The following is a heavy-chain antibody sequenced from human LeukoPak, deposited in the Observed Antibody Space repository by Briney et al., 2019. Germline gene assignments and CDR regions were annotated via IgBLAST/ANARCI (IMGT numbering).Heavy chain of an antibody. CDR1: GYTFTSYY. V-gene: IGHV1-46*01. CDR2: INPSGGST. Sequence: ASVKVSCKASGYTFTSYYMHWVRQAPGQGLEWMGIINPSGGSTSYAQKFQGRVTMTRDTSTSTVYMELSSLRSEDTAVYYCARTARLRYYDSSGYFPYYFDYWGQGTLATVSS. CDR3: ARTARLRYYDSSGYFPYYFDY. D-gene: IGHD3-22*01. J-gene: IGHJ4*02.